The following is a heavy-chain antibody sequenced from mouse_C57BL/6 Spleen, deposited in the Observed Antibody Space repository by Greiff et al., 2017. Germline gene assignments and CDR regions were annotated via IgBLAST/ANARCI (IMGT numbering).Heavy chain of an antibody. D-gene: IGHD3-1*01. V-gene: IGHV14-3*01. CDR2: IDPANGTT. J-gene: IGHJ3*01. CDR1: GFNINNSY. CDR3: GRGHPFAY. Sequence: VQLLQSVAELVRPGASVKLSCTASGFNINNSYMHWVQQRPEQGLEWIGRIDPANGTTKYAPTFQGQVTITADTSSHTAYLQLSSLTSEDTAIYYCGRGHPFAYWGQGTLVTVSA.